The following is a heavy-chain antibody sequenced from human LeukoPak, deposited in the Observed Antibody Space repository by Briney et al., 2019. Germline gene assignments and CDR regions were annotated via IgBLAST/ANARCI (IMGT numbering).Heavy chain of an antibody. J-gene: IGHJ5*02. D-gene: IGHD3-10*01. Sequence: ASETLSLTCTVSGGSISSYYWSWIRQPPGKGLEWIGYIYASGSTNYNPSLKSRVTISVDTSKKQFSLKLSSVTAADTALYYCARLEYYYGSGSRVNWLDPWGQGTLVTVSS. V-gene: IGHV4-59*01. CDR1: GGSISSYY. CDR3: ARLEYYYGSGSRVNWLDP. CDR2: IYASGST.